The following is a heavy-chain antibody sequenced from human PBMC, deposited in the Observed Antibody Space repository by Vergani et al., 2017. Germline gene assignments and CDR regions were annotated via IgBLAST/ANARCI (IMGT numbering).Heavy chain of an antibody. Sequence: EVQLVESGGGLVKPGGSLRLSCAASGFTFSSYSMNWVRQAPGKGLEWVSSISSSGTYIYYADSVKGRFTISRDNAKNSLYLQMNSLRAEDTAVYYCATGCSSTSCYTDRNWGQGTLVTVAS. CDR2: ISSSGTYI. CDR1: GFTFSSYS. CDR3: ATGCSSTSCYTDRN. D-gene: IGHD2-2*02. J-gene: IGHJ1*01. V-gene: IGHV3-21*04.